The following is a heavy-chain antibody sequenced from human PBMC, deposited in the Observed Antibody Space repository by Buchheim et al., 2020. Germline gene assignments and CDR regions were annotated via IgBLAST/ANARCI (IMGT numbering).Heavy chain of an antibody. CDR2: INSDGSST. V-gene: IGHV3-74*01. J-gene: IGHJ6*02. D-gene: IGHD2-15*01. Sequence: EVQLVESGGGLVQPGGSLRLSCAASGFTFSSYWMHWVRQAPGKGLVWVSRINSDGSSTSYADSVKGRFTISRDNAKNTLYLQINSLRAEDTAVYYCARGGYCSGGSCYAYYYGMDVWGQGTT. CDR1: GFTFSSYW. CDR3: ARGGYCSGGSCYAYYYGMDV.